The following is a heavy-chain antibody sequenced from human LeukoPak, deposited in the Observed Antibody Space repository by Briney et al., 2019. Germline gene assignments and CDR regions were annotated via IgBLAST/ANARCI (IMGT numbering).Heavy chain of an antibody. V-gene: IGHV3-30*18. D-gene: IGHD3-10*01. CDR2: ISYDGSNK. CDR1: GFTFSSYG. CDR3: TKDYYYGSGSYTDY. J-gene: IGHJ4*02. Sequence: PGGSLRLSCAASGFTFSSYGMHWVRQAPGKGLEWVAVISYDGSNKYYADSVKGRFTISRDNSKTTLYLQMNSLRVEDTAVYYCTKDYYYGSGSYTDYWGQGTLVTVSS.